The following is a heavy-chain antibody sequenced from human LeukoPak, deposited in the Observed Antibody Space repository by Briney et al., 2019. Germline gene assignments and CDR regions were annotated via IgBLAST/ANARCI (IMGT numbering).Heavy chain of an antibody. CDR3: ARVTGDYGDYLFDY. J-gene: IGHJ4*02. Sequence: SVKVSCEASGGTFSSYAISWVRQPPGQGLEWMRRIIPILGIANYAQKFQGIVTITADKSTSTAYMELSSLRSEDTAVYYCARVTGDYGDYLFDYWGQGTLVTVSS. D-gene: IGHD4-17*01. CDR2: IIPILGIA. CDR1: GGTFSSYA. V-gene: IGHV1-69*04.